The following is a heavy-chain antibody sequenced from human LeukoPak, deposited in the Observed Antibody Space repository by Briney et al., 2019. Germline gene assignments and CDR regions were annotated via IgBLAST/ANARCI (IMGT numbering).Heavy chain of an antibody. CDR2: IDPSDSYT. CDR1: GYSFTSYW. CDR3: TRDAVTTGFDS. Sequence: GESLYSSSKGSGYSFTSYWINWVREMPGKGLEWMGRIDPSDSYTNYSPSFQGHVTISADKSINTASLQWSSLKASDTAMYYCTRDAVTTGFDSWGQGTLVTVSS. V-gene: IGHV5-10-1*01. J-gene: IGHJ4*02. D-gene: IGHD4-17*01.